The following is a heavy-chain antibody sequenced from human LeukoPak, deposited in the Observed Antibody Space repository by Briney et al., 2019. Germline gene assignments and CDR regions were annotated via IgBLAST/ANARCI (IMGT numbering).Heavy chain of an antibody. Sequence: GGSLRLSCVASGFSFSDYYMSWVRQAPGKGLEWVANVNQDGSDKHYVDSVRGRFTISRDNAKNSLHLQMNSLRVDDTAVYYSARDLIGTSVVWGQGTMVTVSS. D-gene: IGHD3-9*01. CDR3: ARDLIGTSVV. CDR2: VNQDGSDK. V-gene: IGHV3-7*05. J-gene: IGHJ3*01. CDR1: GFSFSDYY.